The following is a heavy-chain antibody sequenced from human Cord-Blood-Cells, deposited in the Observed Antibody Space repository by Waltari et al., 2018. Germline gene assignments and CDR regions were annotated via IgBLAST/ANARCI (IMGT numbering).Heavy chain of an antibody. CDR2: IYYSGCT. D-gene: IGHD6-6*01. V-gene: IGHV4-39*01. CDR3: ARRRQLVGLFDY. J-gene: IGHJ4*02. Sequence: QLQLQESGPGLVKPSETLSLTCTVSGGSISSSSYYWGWIRQPPGKGLEWIGSIYYSGCTYYNPYLKSRVTISVDTSKNQFSLKWSSVTAADTAVYYCARRRQLVGLFDYWGQGTLVTVSS. CDR1: GGSISSSSYY.